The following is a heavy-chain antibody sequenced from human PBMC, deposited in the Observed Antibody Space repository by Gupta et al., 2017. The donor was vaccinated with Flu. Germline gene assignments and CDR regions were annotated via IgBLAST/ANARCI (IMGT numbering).Heavy chain of an antibody. CDR1: GGSIRSGSYY. J-gene: IGHJ5*02. CDR3: ARAPSPGVLCGVVTPKVARGWFDP. D-gene: IGHD3-3*01. V-gene: IGHV4-61*02. CDR2: IYTSGST. Sequence: QVQLQESGPGLVKPSQTLSLTCTVSGGSIRSGSYYWSWIRQPAGKGLEWIGRIYTSGSTNYNPSLKSRVTISVDTSKNQFSLKLSSVTAADTAVYYCARAPSPGVLCGVVTPKVARGWFDPWGQGTLVTVSS.